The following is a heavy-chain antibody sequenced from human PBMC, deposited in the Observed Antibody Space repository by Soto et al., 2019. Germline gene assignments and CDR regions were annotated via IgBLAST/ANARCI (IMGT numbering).Heavy chain of an antibody. CDR1: GFTFSGYW. Sequence: EVQLVESGGGRVQPGGSLRLSCAASGFTFSGYWMHWVRQAPGKGLVWISRINIDGRNTAYAESVMGRFTTSRDNAKNMLYLQMNSLRVEDTAVYFCAKSGTARWEPPDFWGQGTLVAVNS. CDR3: AKSGTARWEPPDF. CDR2: INIDGRNT. V-gene: IGHV3-74*01. J-gene: IGHJ4*02. D-gene: IGHD1-26*01.